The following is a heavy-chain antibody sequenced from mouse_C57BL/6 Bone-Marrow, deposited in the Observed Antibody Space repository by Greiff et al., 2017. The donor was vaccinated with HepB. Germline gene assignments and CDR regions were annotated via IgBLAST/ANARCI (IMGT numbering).Heavy chain of an antibody. D-gene: IGHD1-1*01. V-gene: IGHV1-15*01. J-gene: IGHJ2*01. CDR1: GYTFTDYE. CDR3: YYYGSSFDY. CDR2: IDPETGGT. Sequence: VQLQQSGAELVRPGASVTLSCKASGYTFTDYEMHWVKQTPVHGLEWIGAIDPETGGTAYNQKFKGKAILTADKSSSTAYMELRSLTSEDSAVYYAYYYGSSFDYWGQGTTLTVSS.